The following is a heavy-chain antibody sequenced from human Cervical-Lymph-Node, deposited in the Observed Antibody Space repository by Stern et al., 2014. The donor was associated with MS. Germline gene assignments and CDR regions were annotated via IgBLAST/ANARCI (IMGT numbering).Heavy chain of an antibody. CDR1: GGSMSSGDYF. V-gene: IGHV4-31*03. CDR2: IYYSGTT. CDR3: AREGEMATVFDY. Sequence: QVQLQESGPGLVKPSQTLSLTCSVSGGSMSSGDYFWPWLPPQPGKGLVWMGYIYYSGTTYYNPSLKGRITMSVDKSKNQFSLRLTSLTAADTAVYYCAREGEMATVFDYWGPGTLVSVSS. J-gene: IGHJ4*02. D-gene: IGHD5-24*01.